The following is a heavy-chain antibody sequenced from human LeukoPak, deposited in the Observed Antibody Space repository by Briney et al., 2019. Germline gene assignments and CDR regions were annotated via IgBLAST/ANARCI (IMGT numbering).Heavy chain of an antibody. CDR1: GGSISNFY. D-gene: IGHD5-18*01. CDR3: ARGSGYSYGYPFDY. Sequence: SETLSLTCIVSGGSISNFYWSWIRQPAGKGLEWIGRIYTSGSTNYNPSLKSRVTMSVDTSKNQFSLKLTSVSAADTAVYYCARGSGYSYGYPFDYWGQGTLVTVSS. J-gene: IGHJ4*02. CDR2: IYTSGST. V-gene: IGHV4-4*07.